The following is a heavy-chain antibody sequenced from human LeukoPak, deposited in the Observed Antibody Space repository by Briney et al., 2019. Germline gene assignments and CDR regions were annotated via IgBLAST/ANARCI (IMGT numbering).Heavy chain of an antibody. Sequence: GASLKVSCKASGYTFSGYYMRWVRQAPGQGLEWMGWINPNSGGTNYAQQFQGRVTITRDTSISTAYMQLSRLRSDDTAVYYCARGGQYVLHYDSSGYPPRGHWGQGTLVTVSS. D-gene: IGHD3-22*01. CDR2: INPNSGGT. CDR1: GYTFSGYY. V-gene: IGHV1-2*02. J-gene: IGHJ4*02. CDR3: ARGGQYVLHYDSSGYPPRGH.